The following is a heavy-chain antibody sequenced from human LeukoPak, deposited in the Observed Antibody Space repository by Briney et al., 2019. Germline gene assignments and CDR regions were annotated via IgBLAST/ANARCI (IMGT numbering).Heavy chain of an antibody. V-gene: IGHV3-48*01. CDR3: ARGYYDVLTGYFD. CDR2: ISSTSGTI. CDR1: GFTFSSYS. D-gene: IGHD3-9*01. J-gene: IGHJ4*02. Sequence: GGSLRLSCAASGFTFSSYSMNWVRQAPWRGLEWVSYISSTSGTIYYADSVKGRFTISRDNAKNSLYLQMNSLRAEDTAVYYCARGYYDVLTGYFDWGQGTLVTVSS.